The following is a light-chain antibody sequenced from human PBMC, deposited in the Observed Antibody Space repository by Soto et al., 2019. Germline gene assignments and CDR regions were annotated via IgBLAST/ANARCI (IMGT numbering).Light chain of an antibody. V-gene: IGKV3-11*01. CDR1: QSVSTY. Sequence: TVLTQPPATRSWSPGEGATLSCRASQSVSTYLAWYQQKPGQAPRLLIYDASNRVTGIPARFRGSGSGTDFTLTISSLEPDDFAVYYCQQRSNWQITFGQGTRLEI. CDR3: QQRSNWQIT. J-gene: IGKJ5*01. CDR2: DAS.